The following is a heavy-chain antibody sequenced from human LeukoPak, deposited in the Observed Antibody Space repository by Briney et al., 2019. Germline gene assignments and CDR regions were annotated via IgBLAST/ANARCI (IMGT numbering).Heavy chain of an antibody. V-gene: IGHV3-23*01. CDR1: GFTFSSYA. CDR3: AKLRDYYDSSGFTTPVDY. J-gene: IGHJ4*02. D-gene: IGHD3-22*01. Sequence: GRSLRLSCAASGFTFSSYAMTWVRQAPGKGLEWVSAISGSGGSTYYADSVKGRFTISRDNSKNTLYLQMNSLRAEDTAVYYCAKLRDYYDSSGFTTPVDYWGQGTLVTVSS. CDR2: ISGSGGST.